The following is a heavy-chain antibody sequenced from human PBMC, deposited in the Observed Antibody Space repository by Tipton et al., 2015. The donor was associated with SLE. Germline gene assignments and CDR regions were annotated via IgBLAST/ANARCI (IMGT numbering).Heavy chain of an antibody. V-gene: IGHV4-59*12. CDR2: IYYSGST. J-gene: IGHJ5*02. CDR3: ARRRTYYDFWSGYPGARFDP. CDR1: GGSISSYY. Sequence: TLSLTCTVSGGSISSYYWSWIRQPPGKGLEGIGYIYYSGSTNYNPSLKSRVTISVDTSKNQFSLKLSSVTAADTAVYYCARRRTYYDFWSGYPGARFDPWGQGTLVTVSS. D-gene: IGHD3-3*01.